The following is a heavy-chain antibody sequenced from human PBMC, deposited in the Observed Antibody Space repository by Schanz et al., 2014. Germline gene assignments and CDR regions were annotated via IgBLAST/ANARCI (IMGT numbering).Heavy chain of an antibody. CDR1: GFAFSVYG. D-gene: IGHD3-16*02. Sequence: EVHLVESGGGLVKRGGSLRLSCAASGFAFSVYGMHWVRQVPGKGLEWVSCTNGDGTNAKYADSVKGRFTISRDNAKKTLSLQMISLRAEDTAIYFCTRSYYDFSWGSYRFRAFDIWGQGTTVIVSS. CDR3: TRSYYDFSWGSYRFRAFDI. V-gene: IGHV3-74*01. CDR2: TNGDGTNA. J-gene: IGHJ3*02.